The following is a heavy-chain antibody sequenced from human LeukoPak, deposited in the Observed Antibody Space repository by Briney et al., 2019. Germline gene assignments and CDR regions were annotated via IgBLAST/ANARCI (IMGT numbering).Heavy chain of an antibody. Sequence: GGSLRLSCAASGFTVSSNYMSRVRQAPGKGLEWVSVIYSGGSTYYADSVKGRFTISRDNSKNTLYLQMNSLRAEDTAVYYCARGRSKDYYYMDVWGKGTTVTVSS. V-gene: IGHV3-53*01. CDR3: ARGRSKDYYYMDV. CDR1: GFTVSSNY. CDR2: IYSGGST. J-gene: IGHJ6*03.